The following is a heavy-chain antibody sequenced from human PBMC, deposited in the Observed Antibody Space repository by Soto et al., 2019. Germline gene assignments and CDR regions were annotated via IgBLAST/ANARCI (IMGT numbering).Heavy chain of an antibody. CDR2: TKNKANRYTT. D-gene: IGHD1-26*01. V-gene: IGHV3-72*01. CDR3: ARWVSGSPDH. J-gene: IGHJ4*02. Sequence: PGGSLRLSCAASGFTLSDHYMDWVRQAPGKGLEWVGRTKNKANRYTTEYAASVNGRFTISRDDSKNSLYLQMNSLKTEDTAVYYCARWVSGSPDHWGQGTLVTVSS. CDR1: GFTLSDHY.